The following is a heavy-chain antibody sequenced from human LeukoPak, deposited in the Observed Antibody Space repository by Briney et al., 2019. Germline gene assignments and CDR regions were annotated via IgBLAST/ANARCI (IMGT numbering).Heavy chain of an antibody. J-gene: IGHJ4*02. V-gene: IGHV1-18*01. CDR2: ISAYNGNT. Sequence: ASVKVSCKASGYTFTSYGISWVRQAPGQGLEWMGLISAYNGNTNYAQKLQGRVTMTTDTSTSTAYMELRSLRSDDTAVYCCARRGYSSGWYYFDYWGQGTLVTVSS. D-gene: IGHD6-19*01. CDR3: ARRGYSSGWYYFDY. CDR1: GYTFTSYG.